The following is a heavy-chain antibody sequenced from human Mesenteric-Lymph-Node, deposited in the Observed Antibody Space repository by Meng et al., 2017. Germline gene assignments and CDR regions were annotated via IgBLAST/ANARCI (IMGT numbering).Heavy chain of an antibody. CDR1: GGSISSGSYY. V-gene: IGHV4-61*02. CDR3: AREYSSSWYTPGDYFDY. D-gene: IGHD6-13*01. Sequence: SETLSLTCTVSGGSISSGSYYWSWIRQPAGKGLEWIGRIYTSGSTNYNPSLKSRVTISVDTSKNQFSLKLSSVTAADTAVYYCAREYSSSWYTPGDYFDYWGQGTRVT. J-gene: IGHJ4*02. CDR2: IYTSGST.